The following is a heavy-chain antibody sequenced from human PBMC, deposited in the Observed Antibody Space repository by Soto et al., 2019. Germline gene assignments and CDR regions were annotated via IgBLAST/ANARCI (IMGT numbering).Heavy chain of an antibody. V-gene: IGHV2-5*01. CDR3: AHRVNMARGPYNYFGP. CDR2: IYWNDEK. J-gene: IGHJ5*02. D-gene: IGHD3-10*01. Sequence: SGPTLVNPTQTLTLTCSFSGFSLTTGVGVGWIRQPPGKALEWLAIIYWNDEKLYNPSLKTRLTITKDTSKNQAVLTVTDMDPVDTATYYCAHRVNMARGPYNYFGPWGQGTLVTVSS. CDR1: GFSLTTGVG.